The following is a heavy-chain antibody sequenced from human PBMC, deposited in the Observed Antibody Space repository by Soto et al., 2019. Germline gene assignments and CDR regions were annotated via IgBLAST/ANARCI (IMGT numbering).Heavy chain of an antibody. CDR2: IRSKAYGGTT. V-gene: IGHV3-49*03. D-gene: IGHD3-3*01. Sequence: PGGSLRLSCTASGFTFGDYAMSWFRQAPGKGLEWVGFIRSKAYGGTTEYAASVKGRFTISRDDSKSIAYLQMNSLKTEDTAVYYCNICDFWSGYYNYYYGMDVWGQGTTVTVSS. J-gene: IGHJ6*02. CDR3: NICDFWSGYYNYYYGMDV. CDR1: GFTFGDYA.